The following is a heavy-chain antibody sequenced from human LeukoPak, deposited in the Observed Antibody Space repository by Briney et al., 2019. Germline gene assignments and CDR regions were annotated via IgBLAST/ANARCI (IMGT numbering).Heavy chain of an antibody. Sequence: GGSLRLSCAASGFTFANYWMHWVRQAPGKGLVWVSRINSDESDTNYADSVKGRFTISRDNARNTVYLQMSSLRAEDTAVYYCARGWVPSDITLKWGQGTMVTVSS. D-gene: IGHD3-22*01. CDR3: ARGWVPSDITLK. CDR2: INSDESDT. J-gene: IGHJ3*01. V-gene: IGHV3-74*01. CDR1: GFTFANYW.